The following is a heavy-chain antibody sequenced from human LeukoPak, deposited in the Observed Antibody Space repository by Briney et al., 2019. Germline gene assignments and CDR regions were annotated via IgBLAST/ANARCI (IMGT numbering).Heavy chain of an antibody. V-gene: IGHV3-48*01. CDR2: ITSSSSAI. J-gene: IGHJ4*02. CDR1: GFTFSSYS. D-gene: IGHD6-19*01. CDR3: AHGYSSGCFDY. Sequence: PGGSLRLSCAASGFTFSSYSMNWVRQAPGKGLEWVSYITSSSSAIYYADSVKGRFTISRDNAKNSLYLQMNSLRAEDTDVYYCAHGYSSGCFDYWGQGTLVTVSS.